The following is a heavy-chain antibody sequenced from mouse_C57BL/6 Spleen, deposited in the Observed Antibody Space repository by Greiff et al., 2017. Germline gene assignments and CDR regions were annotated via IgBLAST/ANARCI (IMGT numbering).Heavy chain of an antibody. D-gene: IGHD1-1*01. Sequence: VQLKQSGPELVKPGASVKISCKASGYSFTGYYMHWVKQSSEKSLEWIGEINPSTGGTSYNQKFKGKATLTVDKSSSTAYMQLKSLTSEDSAVYYCARNYGSSYDYAMDYWGQGTSVTVSS. V-gene: IGHV1-43*01. CDR3: ARNYGSSYDYAMDY. J-gene: IGHJ4*01. CDR2: INPSTGGT. CDR1: GYSFTGYY.